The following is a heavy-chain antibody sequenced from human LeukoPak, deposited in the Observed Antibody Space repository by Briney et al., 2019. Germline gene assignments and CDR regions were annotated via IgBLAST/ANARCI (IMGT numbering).Heavy chain of an antibody. CDR1: GYTFNTYG. J-gene: IGHJ3*02. Sequence: ASVKVSCMASGYTFNTYGITWVRQAPGQGLEWMVWISGYNGKTKYAQKLQDRVTMTTDTSTTTAYMELRSLRSDDTAVYHCERDSSRGDLLWFGELLSSNDAFDIWGQGTMVTVSS. V-gene: IGHV1-18*01. CDR2: ISGYNGKT. D-gene: IGHD3-10*01. CDR3: ERDSSRGDLLWFGELLSSNDAFDI.